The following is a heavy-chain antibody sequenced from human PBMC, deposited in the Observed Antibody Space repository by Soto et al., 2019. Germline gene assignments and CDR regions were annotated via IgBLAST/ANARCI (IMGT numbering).Heavy chain of an antibody. D-gene: IGHD2-15*01. Sequence: SVKVSCKASGFTFKSSTVQWVRQARGQRLEWIGWIAVGSGNTKYAQLFQDRVAITRDLSTSTAYMELSSLRSEDTAVYYCAARHRGGGSCYSHEDAFESWGQGTMVTVSS. CDR3: AARHRGGGSCYSHEDAFES. V-gene: IGHV1-58*01. CDR2: IAVGSGNT. J-gene: IGHJ3*02. CDR1: GFTFKSST.